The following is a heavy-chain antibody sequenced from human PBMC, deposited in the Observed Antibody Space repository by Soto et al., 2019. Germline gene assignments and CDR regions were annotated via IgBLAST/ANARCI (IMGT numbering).Heavy chain of an antibody. Sequence: PSETLSLTCTVSGGSISSSSYYWSWIRQPPGKGLEWIGYIYYSGSTNYNPSLKSRVTISVDTSKNQFSLKLSSVTAADTAVYYCARRNGDYGMDVWGQGTTVTVSS. CDR1: GGSISSSSYY. CDR2: IYYSGST. J-gene: IGHJ6*02. V-gene: IGHV4-61*01. CDR3: ARRNGDYGMDV. D-gene: IGHD4-17*01.